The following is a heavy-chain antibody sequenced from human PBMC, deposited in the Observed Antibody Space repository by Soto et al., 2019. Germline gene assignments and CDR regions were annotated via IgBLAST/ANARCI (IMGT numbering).Heavy chain of an antibody. V-gene: IGHV4-39*07. D-gene: IGHD5-18*01. Sequence: GSLRLSCAASGFTFSSYWMSWVRQAPGKGLEWIVSIYYSGSTYYNPSLKSRVTISVDTSKNQFSLKLSSVTAADTAVYYCARAADTAMVTKLWFDHWGQGTLVTVSS. J-gene: IGHJ5*02. CDR2: IYYSGST. CDR3: ARAADTAMVTKLWFDH. CDR1: GFTFSSYW.